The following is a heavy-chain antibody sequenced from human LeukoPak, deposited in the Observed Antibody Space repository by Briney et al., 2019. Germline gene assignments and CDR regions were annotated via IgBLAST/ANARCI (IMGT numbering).Heavy chain of an antibody. V-gene: IGHV3-23*01. D-gene: IGHD5-18*01. J-gene: IGHJ4*02. CDR1: GFTFSSYA. CDR2: ISGSGGST. Sequence: AGGSLRLSCAASGFTFSSYAMSWVRQAPGKGLEWVSAISGSGGSTYYADSVKGRFTISRDNSKNTLYLQMNSLRAEDTAVYYCAKKVEYSYGYFDYWGQGTLVTVSS. CDR3: AKKVEYSYGYFDY.